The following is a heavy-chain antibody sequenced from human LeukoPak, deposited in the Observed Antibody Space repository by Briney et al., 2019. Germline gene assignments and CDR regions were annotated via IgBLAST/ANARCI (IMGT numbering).Heavy chain of an antibody. V-gene: IGHV1-18*01. CDR3: ARVVGGNYYGSETDDY. Sequence: ASVKVSCKASGYTFTSYGISWVRQAPGQGLEWMGWISAYNGNTNYAQKFQGRVTMTRDTSISTAYMELSRLRSDDTAVYYCARVVGGNYYGSETDDYWGQGTLVTVSS. D-gene: IGHD3-10*01. J-gene: IGHJ4*02. CDR2: ISAYNGNT. CDR1: GYTFTSYG.